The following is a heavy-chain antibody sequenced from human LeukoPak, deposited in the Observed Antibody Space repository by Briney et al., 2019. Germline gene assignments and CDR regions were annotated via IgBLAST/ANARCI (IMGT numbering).Heavy chain of an antibody. J-gene: IGHJ4*02. CDR3: ARLRGDLTIFGVALGYFDY. Sequence: SETLSHTCTVSGGSISSYYWSWIRQPPGKGLEWIGYIYYSGSTNYNPSLKSRVTISVDTSKNQFSLKLSSVTAADTAVYYCARLRGDLTIFGVALGYFDYWGQGTLVTVSS. CDR2: IYYSGST. CDR1: GGSISSYY. D-gene: IGHD3-3*01. V-gene: IGHV4-59*08.